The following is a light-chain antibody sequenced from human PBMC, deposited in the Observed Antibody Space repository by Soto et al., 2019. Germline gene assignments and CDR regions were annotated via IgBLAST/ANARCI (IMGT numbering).Light chain of an antibody. CDR2: DVT. J-gene: IGLJ2*01. CDR1: SSDVGGYNS. V-gene: IGLV2-11*01. Sequence: QSALAQPRSVSGSPGQSVTISCSGTSSDVGGYNSVSWYQQFPGKAPKLMIYDVTKRPSGVPDRFSGSKSGNTASLTISGLQAEEEADYYCCSYAASYTLVFGGGTKLTVL. CDR3: CSYAASYTLV.